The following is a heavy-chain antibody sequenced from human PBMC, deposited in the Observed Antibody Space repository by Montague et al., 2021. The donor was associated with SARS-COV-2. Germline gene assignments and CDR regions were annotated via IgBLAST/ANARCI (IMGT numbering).Heavy chain of an antibody. J-gene: IGHJ4*02. CDR2: TNYRSKWTS. D-gene: IGHD4-17*01. CDR3: VRDTGSAQAGFDA. CDR1: GDSVGINTAA. Sequence: CAISGDSVGINTAAWNWIRQSSSRGLEWLVRTNYRSKWTSDYATSVEGRISIDPDTSKNQFFLHLRSVTPEDTGVYYCVRDTGSAQAGFDAWGQGTLVTVSS. V-gene: IGHV6-1*01.